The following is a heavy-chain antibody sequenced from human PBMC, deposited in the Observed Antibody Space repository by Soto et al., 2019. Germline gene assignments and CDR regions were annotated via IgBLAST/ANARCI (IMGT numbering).Heavy chain of an antibody. Sequence: GASVKVSCKASGGTFSSYAISWVRQAPGQGLEWMGGIIPIFGTANYAQKFQGRVTITADESTSTAYMELSSLRSEDTAVYYCARSLVRGVIQYYYYYGMDVWGQGTTVTSP. D-gene: IGHD3-10*01. CDR1: GGTFSSYA. V-gene: IGHV1-69*13. CDR3: ARSLVRGVIQYYYYYGMDV. J-gene: IGHJ6*02. CDR2: IIPIFGTA.